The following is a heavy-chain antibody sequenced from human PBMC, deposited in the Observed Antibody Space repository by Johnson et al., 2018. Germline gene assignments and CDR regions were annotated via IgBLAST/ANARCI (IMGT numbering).Heavy chain of an antibody. Sequence: EVELLEAGGGVVQPGGSLKLSCAASGFTFSGSAMHWVSQASGKGLEWVGRIRSKANSYAPAYAASGKGRFTISRDDSKKTAYLQMNSLKTEDTAVYYCTIPTYSGYDHYYYGMDVWGQGTTVTVSS. D-gene: IGHD5-12*01. J-gene: IGHJ6*02. CDR1: GFTFSGSA. CDR3: TIPTYSGYDHYYYGMDV. V-gene: IGHV3-73*01. CDR2: IRSKANSYAP.